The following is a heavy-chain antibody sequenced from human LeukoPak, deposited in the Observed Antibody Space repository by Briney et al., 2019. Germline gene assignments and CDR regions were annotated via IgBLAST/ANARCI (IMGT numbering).Heavy chain of an antibody. J-gene: IGHJ4*02. D-gene: IGHD1-26*01. CDR1: GGSISPYY. Sequence: SETLSLTCTVSGGSISPYYWSWIRQPPGGGLEWIGYTYYSGSTNYNPSLRSRVTMSVDTSKNQFSLKLSSVTAADTAMYYCARHGGGGESYPRVFDYWGRGNLVTVSS. CDR2: TYYSGST. V-gene: IGHV4-59*08. CDR3: ARHGGGGESYPRVFDY.